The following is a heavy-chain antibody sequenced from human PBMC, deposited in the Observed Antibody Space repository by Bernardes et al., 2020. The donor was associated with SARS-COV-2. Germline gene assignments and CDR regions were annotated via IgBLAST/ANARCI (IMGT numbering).Heavy chain of an antibody. CDR2: VSGSGDT. J-gene: IGHJ4*02. Sequence: GYLSRSGTTSGFTLDLFAMSWVRPVPGKGLEWVSGVSGSGDTYYAHSVKGRFTLSRDISKNMLFLQMNDLRAEDTAVYYCAKDYCGGDCDFFDFWGQGTVVTVSS. CDR1: GFTLDLFA. D-gene: IGHD2-21*02. V-gene: IGHV3-23*01. CDR3: AKDYCGGDCDFFDF.